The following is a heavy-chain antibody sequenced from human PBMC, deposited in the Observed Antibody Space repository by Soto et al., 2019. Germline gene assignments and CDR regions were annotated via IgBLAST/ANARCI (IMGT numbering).Heavy chain of an antibody. CDR3: ARDGQWLRFFSYYYGMDV. CDR2: ISYDGGNK. V-gene: IGHV3-30-3*01. Sequence: GGSLRLSCAASGFTFSSYAMYWVRQAPGKGLEWVAVISYDGGNKYYADSVKGRFTISRDNSKSTLYLQMNSLRAEDTAVYYCARDGQWLRFFSYYYGMDVWGQGTTVTVSS. J-gene: IGHJ6*02. CDR1: GFTFSSYA. D-gene: IGHD5-12*01.